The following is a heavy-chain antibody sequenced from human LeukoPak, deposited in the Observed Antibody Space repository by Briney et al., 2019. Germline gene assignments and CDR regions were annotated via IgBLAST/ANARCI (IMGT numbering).Heavy chain of an antibody. J-gene: IGHJ4*02. D-gene: IGHD1-26*01. CDR2: FYTSGST. CDR1: GGSISSYY. Sequence: SETLSLTCTVSGGSISSYYWSWIRQPAGKGLEWIGRFYTSGSTKYNPSLKSRVTISVDTSKNQFSLRMNSVTAADTAVYYCARGKSRGSHIDYWGQGTLVTVSS. V-gene: IGHV4-4*07. CDR3: ARGKSRGSHIDY.